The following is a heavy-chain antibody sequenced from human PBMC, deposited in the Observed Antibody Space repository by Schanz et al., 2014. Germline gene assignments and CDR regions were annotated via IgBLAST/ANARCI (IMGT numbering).Heavy chain of an antibody. J-gene: IGHJ6*02. D-gene: IGHD6-19*01. CDR1: GGTFNSYT. CDR3: TRLRRADPNGFDV. CDR2: IMPLRGIG. Sequence: QVQLVQSGAEVKKPGSSMKVSCKASGGTFNSYTINWVRQVPGQGLEWLGRIMPLRGIGNNAWKFQDRLTITADKSMNITYMELSSLGTEDTAVYYCTRLRRADPNGFDVWGQGTTVTVS. V-gene: IGHV1-69*02.